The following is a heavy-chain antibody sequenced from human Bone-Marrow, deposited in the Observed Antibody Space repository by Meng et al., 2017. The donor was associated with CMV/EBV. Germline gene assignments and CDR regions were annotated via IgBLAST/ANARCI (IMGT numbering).Heavy chain of an antibody. D-gene: IGHD6-13*01. CDR3: ARQQLVPPYYHYGMDV. J-gene: IGHJ6*01. CDR1: GFTFNNYN. CDR2: ITSSSSYI. Sequence: GGSLRLSCAVSGFTFNNYNMNWVRQAPGKGLEWVSSITSSSSYIYYADSVKGRFTISRDNAKSSLYLQMHSLRADDTAVYYCARQQLVPPYYHYGMDVWGQGTTVTGYS. V-gene: IGHV3-21*01.